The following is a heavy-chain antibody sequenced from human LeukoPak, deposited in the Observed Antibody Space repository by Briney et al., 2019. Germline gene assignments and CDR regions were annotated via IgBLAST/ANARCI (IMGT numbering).Heavy chain of an antibody. CDR1: GYTFTSYD. Sequence: ASVKVSCKASGYTFTSYDINWVRQATGQGLERMGWMNPNSGNTGYAQKFQGRVTMTRNTSISTAYMELSSLRSEDTAVYYCVAQGYNWNAYESLGYFDYWGQGTLVTVSS. CDR3: VAQGYNWNAYESLGYFDY. D-gene: IGHD1-20*01. CDR2: MNPNSGNT. V-gene: IGHV1-8*01. J-gene: IGHJ4*02.